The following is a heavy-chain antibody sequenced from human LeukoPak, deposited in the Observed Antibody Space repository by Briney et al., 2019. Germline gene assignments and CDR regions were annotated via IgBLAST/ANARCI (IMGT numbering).Heavy chain of an antibody. CDR2: INHSGST. V-gene: IGHV4-34*01. D-gene: IGHD2-15*01. CDR3: ARDYCSGGSCYNWFDP. Sequence: SETLSLTCAVYGGSFSDYYWSWIRQPPGKGLEWIGEINHSGSTNYNPSLKSRVTISVDTSKNQFSLKLSSVTAADTAVYYCARDYCSGGSCYNWFDPWGQGTLVTVSS. J-gene: IGHJ5*02. CDR1: GGSFSDYY.